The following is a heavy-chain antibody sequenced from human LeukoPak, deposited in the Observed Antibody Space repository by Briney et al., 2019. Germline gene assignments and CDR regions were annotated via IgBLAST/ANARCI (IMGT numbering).Heavy chain of an antibody. CDR1: GFTFDDYA. D-gene: IGHD3-22*01. Sequence: GGSLRLSCAASGFTFDDYAMHWGRQAPGKGLEWVSGISWNSGSIGYADSVKGRFTIFRDNAKNSLYLQMNSLRAEDTALYYCAKSRRRYDSSGYNDAFDIWGQGTMVTVSS. CDR3: AKSRRRYDSSGYNDAFDI. J-gene: IGHJ3*02. CDR2: ISWNSGSI. V-gene: IGHV3-9*01.